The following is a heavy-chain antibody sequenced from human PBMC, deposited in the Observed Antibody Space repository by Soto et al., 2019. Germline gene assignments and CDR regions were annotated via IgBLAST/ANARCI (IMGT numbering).Heavy chain of an antibody. CDR1: GFTFSSYG. CDR3: ARDTARAMVRIYYGMDV. J-gene: IGHJ6*02. D-gene: IGHD3-10*01. V-gene: IGHV3-33*01. Sequence: QVQLVESGGGVVQPGRSLRLSCAASGFTFSSYGRHWVRQAPDKGLEWVAVIWYDGSNKYYADSVKGRFTISRDNSKNTLYLQMNSLRAEDTAVYYCARDTARAMVRIYYGMDVWGQGTTVTVSS. CDR2: IWYDGSNK.